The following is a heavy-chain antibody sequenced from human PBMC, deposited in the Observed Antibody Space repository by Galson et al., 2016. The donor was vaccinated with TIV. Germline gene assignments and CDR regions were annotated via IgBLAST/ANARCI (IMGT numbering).Heavy chain of an antibody. Sequence: SLRLSCAASGFTFGDFAMSWVRQAPRKGLEWVGFIRSRAYGGTTEYAASVKGRFTISRDDSKRIAYLQMNSLKTEDTAVYYCTTLGVASRYYYYYGMDVWGQGTTVTVSS. CDR3: TTLGVASRYYYYYGMDV. V-gene: IGHV3-49*04. CDR1: GFTFGDFA. CDR2: IRSRAYGGTT. D-gene: IGHD3-3*01. J-gene: IGHJ6*02.